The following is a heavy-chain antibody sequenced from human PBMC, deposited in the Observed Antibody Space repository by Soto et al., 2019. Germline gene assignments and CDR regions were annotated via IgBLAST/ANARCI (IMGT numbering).Heavy chain of an antibody. Sequence: SDTLSLTCTVSGDSISSGDYYWSWIRQPPGEGLEWIGFISYSGTTSYSPSLKSRVAISLDTSKNQFSLSLSSVTAADTAVYYCARGRGYSYGLDPWGQGTPVTVSS. CDR1: GDSISSGDYY. CDR2: ISYSGTT. J-gene: IGHJ5*02. V-gene: IGHV4-30-4*02. CDR3: ARGRGYSYGLDP. D-gene: IGHD5-18*01.